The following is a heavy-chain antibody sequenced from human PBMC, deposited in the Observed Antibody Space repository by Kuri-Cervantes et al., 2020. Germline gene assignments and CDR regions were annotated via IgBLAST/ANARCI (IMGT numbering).Heavy chain of an antibody. J-gene: IGHJ6*03. CDR1: RFTFSNYA. CDR2: IYYSGST. V-gene: IGHV4-59*01. CDR3: ARGDGSADYYYYYMDV. Sequence: GSLRLSCAASRFTFSNYAMFWIRQPPGKGLEWIGYIYYSGSTNYNPSLKSRVTISVDTSKNQFSLKLSSVTAADTAVYYCARGDGSADYYYYYMDVWGKGTTVTVSS. D-gene: IGHD3-10*01.